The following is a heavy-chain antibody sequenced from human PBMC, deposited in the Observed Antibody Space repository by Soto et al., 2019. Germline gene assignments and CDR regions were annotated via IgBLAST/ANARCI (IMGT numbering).Heavy chain of an antibody. CDR1: GFPFAPST. J-gene: IGHJ4*02. V-gene: IGHV3-23*01. CDR2: ISVSVGST. D-gene: IGHD2-21*02. CDR3: AKRDVPHSTSNAYFYDH. Sequence: EVQLLQSGGGLVQPGGSLTLSCGVSGFPFAPSTMSWVRQAPGKGLEWVSTISVSVGSTYSADSVQGRFTVSSDISDNTPSLRMTSLTADDTAVYFCAKRDVPHSTSNAYFYDHWGRGVLVTVSS.